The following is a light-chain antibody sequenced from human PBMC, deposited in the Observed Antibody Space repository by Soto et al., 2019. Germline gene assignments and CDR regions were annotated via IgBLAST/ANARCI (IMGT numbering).Light chain of an antibody. Sequence: DIQFTQSPSFLSSSVGDRVTMTCRASQGISTYLAWYQQKPVKAPKLLIYAASTLQSGVPSRFSGSGSGTEFALAIISLQPEDFATYYCQQLITYPQTFGQAPNVDIK. CDR1: QGISTY. J-gene: IGKJ1*01. CDR3: QQLITYPQT. V-gene: IGKV1-9*01. CDR2: AAS.